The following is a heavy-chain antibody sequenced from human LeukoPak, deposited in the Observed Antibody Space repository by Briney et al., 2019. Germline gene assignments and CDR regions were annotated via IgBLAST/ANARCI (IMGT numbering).Heavy chain of an antibody. Sequence: GGSLRLSCAASGFTFCSYWMTGVRQAPGKGLEWVANIKQDGSEKYYVDSVKGRFTISRDNAKNSLYLQMNSLEAEDTAVYYCASRGTSSSWAHFDYWGQGSLVTVSS. D-gene: IGHD6-13*01. CDR3: ASRGTSSSWAHFDY. CDR1: GFTFCSYW. CDR2: IKQDGSEK. V-gene: IGHV3-7*05. J-gene: IGHJ4*02.